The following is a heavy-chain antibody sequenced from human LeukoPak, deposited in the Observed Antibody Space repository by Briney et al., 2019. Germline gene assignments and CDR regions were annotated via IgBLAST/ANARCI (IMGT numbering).Heavy chain of an antibody. CDR1: GFTFSSYS. Sequence: GGSLRLSCAASGFTFSSYSMNWVRQAPGKGLEWVSYISSSSSTIYYADSVKGRFTISRDNSKNTLYLQMNSLRAEGTAVYYCARDRYRAIEPDAFDIWGQGTMVTVSS. D-gene: IGHD1-26*01. CDR2: ISSSSSTI. V-gene: IGHV3-48*01. J-gene: IGHJ3*02. CDR3: ARDRYRAIEPDAFDI.